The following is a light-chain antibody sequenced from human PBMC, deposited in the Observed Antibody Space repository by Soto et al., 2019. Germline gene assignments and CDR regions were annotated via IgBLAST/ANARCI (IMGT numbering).Light chain of an antibody. CDR1: QSVSSSY. V-gene: IGKV3-20*01. CDR2: DAF. J-gene: IGKJ4*01. Sequence: EIVLTQSPGTLSLSPGERATLSCRASQSVSSSYLAWYQQKPGQAPRLIINDAFNRATGIPARFSGSGSGTDFTLTISRLEPEDFAVYYCQQYGSSALTFGGGTKVDIK. CDR3: QQYGSSALT.